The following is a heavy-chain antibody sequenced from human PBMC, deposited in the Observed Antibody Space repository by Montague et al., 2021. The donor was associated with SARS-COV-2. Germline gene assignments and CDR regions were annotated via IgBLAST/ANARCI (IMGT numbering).Heavy chain of an antibody. V-gene: IGHV4-59*08. CDR2: VYYSGST. J-gene: IGHJ5*02. D-gene: IGHD3-16*02. Sequence: SETLSLTCEVSGGSIRSYYWSWIRQSPGKGLEWIGTVYYSGSTNYNPSLKSRVTMPVDTSKNQFSLELRSVTAADTAVYYCARLGFVELWLNLGWFDPWGQGTLVTVSS. CDR3: ARLGFVELWLNLGWFDP. CDR1: GGSIRSYY.